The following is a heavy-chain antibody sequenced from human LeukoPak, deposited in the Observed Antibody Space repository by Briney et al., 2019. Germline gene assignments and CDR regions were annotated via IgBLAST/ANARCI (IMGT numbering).Heavy chain of an antibody. CDR2: ISGSGGST. V-gene: IGHV3-23*01. CDR3: AKVYGRTRDGYNRY. D-gene: IGHD5-24*01. J-gene: IGHJ4*02. CDR1: GFTFSSYA. Sequence: GGSLRLSCAASGFTFSSYAMSWVRQAPGKGLEWVSAISGSGGSTYYADSVKGRFTISRDNSKNTLYLQMNSLRAEDTVVYYCAKVYGRTRDGYNRYWGQGTLVTVSS.